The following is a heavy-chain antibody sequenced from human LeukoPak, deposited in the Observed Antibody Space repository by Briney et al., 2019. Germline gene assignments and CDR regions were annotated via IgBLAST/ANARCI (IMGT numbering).Heavy chain of an antibody. CDR2: INIGGTNT. CDR1: GLTFSDYY. Sequence: PGGSLRLYCAASGLTFSDYYMSGIRQAPGKGLEWLSYINIGGTNTHYADSVKGRFTISRDNAKKSLYLEMTSLRAEDTAVDYCATDGAGFDTWGEGVLVSVSS. V-gene: IGHV3-11*01. J-gene: IGHJ5*02. CDR3: ATDGAGFDT.